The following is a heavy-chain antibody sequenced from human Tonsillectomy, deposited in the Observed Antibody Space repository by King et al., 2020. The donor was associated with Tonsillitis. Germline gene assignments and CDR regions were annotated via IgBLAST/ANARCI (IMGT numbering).Heavy chain of an antibody. V-gene: IGHV4-39*01. CDR3: ARHGQPLLGNEHYFDY. D-gene: IGHD1-1*01. CDR1: GGSISSSSNY. Sequence: LQLQESGPGLVKPPETLSLTCTVSGGSISSSSNYWGWIRQPPGKGLEWIGSIYYSGSTYYNPSLKSRVTISVDTSKNQFSLELSSVTAADTAVYYCARHGQPLLGNEHYFDYWGQGALVTVSS. J-gene: IGHJ4*02. CDR2: IYYSGST.